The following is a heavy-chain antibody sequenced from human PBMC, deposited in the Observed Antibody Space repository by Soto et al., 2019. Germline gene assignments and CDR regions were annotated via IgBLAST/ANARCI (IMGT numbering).Heavy chain of an antibody. CDR1: GGSISSSNW. CDR2: IYHSGST. Sequence: QVQLQESGPGLVKPSGTLSLTCAVSGGSISSSNWWSWVRQPPGKGLEWIGEIYHSGSTNYNPSLKRRGTTSVDKSKNQFSRKLSSVTAADTAVYYCARNPGIAVTGADWGQGTLVTVSS. CDR3: ARNPGIAVTGAD. D-gene: IGHD6-19*01. J-gene: IGHJ4*02. V-gene: IGHV4-4*02.